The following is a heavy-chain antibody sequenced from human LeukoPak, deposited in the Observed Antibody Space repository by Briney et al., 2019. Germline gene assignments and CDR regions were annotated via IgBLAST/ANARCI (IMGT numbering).Heavy chain of an antibody. V-gene: IGHV1-8*01. D-gene: IGHD6-13*01. CDR3: TRGLRREQQLLRAFDD. J-gene: IGHJ4*02. Sequence: ASVKVSCKASGYTFSSYDINWVRQATGQGLEWMGWMNPNSGNTGYAQKFQGKVSMTSNTSISTAYMELSSLRSEDTAVYYCTRGLRREQQLLRAFDDWGQGTLVTVSS. CDR1: GYTFSSYD. CDR2: MNPNSGNT.